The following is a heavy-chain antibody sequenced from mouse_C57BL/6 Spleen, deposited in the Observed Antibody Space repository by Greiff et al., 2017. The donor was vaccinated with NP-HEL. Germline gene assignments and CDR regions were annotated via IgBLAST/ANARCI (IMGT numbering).Heavy chain of an antibody. D-gene: IGHD1-1*01. CDR1: GYAFSSSW. J-gene: IGHJ4*01. V-gene: IGHV1-82*01. CDR2: IYPGDGDT. CDR3: ARYYGSRYAMDY. Sequence: QVQLQQSGPELVKPGASVKISCKASGYAFSSSWMNWVKQRPGKGLEWIGRIYPGDGDTNYNGKFKGKATLTADKSSSTAYMQLSSLTSEDSAVYFCARYYGSRYAMDYWGQGTSVTVSS.